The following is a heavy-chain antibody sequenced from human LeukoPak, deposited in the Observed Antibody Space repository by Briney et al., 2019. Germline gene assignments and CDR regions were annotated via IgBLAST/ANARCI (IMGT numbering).Heavy chain of an antibody. V-gene: IGHV3-23*01. D-gene: IGHD6-19*01. CDR3: AKSIAVAGGFDY. J-gene: IGHJ4*02. CDR1: GFTFSNYA. Sequence: GGSLRLSCAASGFTFSNYAMRWVRQAPGKGLEWVSGISGSGDSTYYADSVKGRFTISRDNSKNTLYLQMNSLRAEDTAVYYCAKSIAVAGGFDYWGQGTLVTVSS. CDR2: ISGSGDST.